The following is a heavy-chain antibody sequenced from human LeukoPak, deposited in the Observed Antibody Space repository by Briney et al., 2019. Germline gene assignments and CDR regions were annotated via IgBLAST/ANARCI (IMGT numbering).Heavy chain of an antibody. CDR3: AGCSSTSCYLRSGLYYMDV. J-gene: IGHJ6*03. CDR1: GGTFSSYA. V-gene: IGHV1-69*05. Sequence: SVKVSCKASGGTFSSYAISWVRQAPGQGLEWRGGIIPIFGTANYAQKFQGRVTITTDESTSTAYMELSSLRSEDTAVYYCAGCSSTSCYLRSGLYYMDVWGKGTTVTVSS. D-gene: IGHD2-2*01. CDR2: IIPIFGTA.